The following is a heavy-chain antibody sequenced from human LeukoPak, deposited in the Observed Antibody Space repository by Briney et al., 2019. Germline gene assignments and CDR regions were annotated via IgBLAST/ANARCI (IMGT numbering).Heavy chain of an antibody. Sequence: GGSLRLSSAASGSTFSSYAMSWVRQVTGKGLEWVSVISGSGDNTYYADSVKGRFTISRGNSKNMLYLQMNSLRAEDTAVYYCAKWKYSNSGIDDYWGQGTLVTVSS. J-gene: IGHJ4*02. CDR3: AKWKYSNSGIDDY. CDR2: ISGSGDNT. D-gene: IGHD6-6*01. V-gene: IGHV3-23*01. CDR1: GSTFSSYA.